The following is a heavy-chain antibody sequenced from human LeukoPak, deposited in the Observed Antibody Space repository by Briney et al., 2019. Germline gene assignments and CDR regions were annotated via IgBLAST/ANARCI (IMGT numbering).Heavy chain of an antibody. J-gene: IGHJ3*02. CDR2: MSPKSGKR. CDR3: AAEDIVVVPAYFDI. D-gene: IGHD2-2*01. CDR1: GYTFTRYD. V-gene: IGHV1-8*01. Sequence: AGVKVSCKASGYTFTRYDIKGVRQATGQGVEWMGWMSPKSGKRGYAQKFQGRVSKTRNTSISTAYMEVSSLRSGDTAVYYCAAEDIVVVPAYFDIWGQGTMVTVSS.